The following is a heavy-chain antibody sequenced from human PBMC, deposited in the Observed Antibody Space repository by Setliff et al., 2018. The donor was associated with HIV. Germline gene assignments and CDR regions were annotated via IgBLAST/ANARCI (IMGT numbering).Heavy chain of an antibody. D-gene: IGHD4-17*01. CDR2: ISPKTGGT. V-gene: IGHV1-2*06. CDR1: GYSFTGYY. Sequence: ASVKVSCKASGYSFTGYYLHWVRQAPGQGFEWMGRISPKTGGTVFAKKFQGRLNMTRDTSTNTVYMDLGRLRSGDTALYYCAREPDDDSQYFQHWGQATLVTVSS. CDR3: AREPDDDSQYFQH. J-gene: IGHJ1*01.